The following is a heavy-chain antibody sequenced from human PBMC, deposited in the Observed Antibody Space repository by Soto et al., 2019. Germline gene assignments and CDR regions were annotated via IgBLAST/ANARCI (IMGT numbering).Heavy chain of an antibody. CDR2: IWYDGSTK. CDR1: GFTFSSYG. CDR3: ARDLGWFGEYKFDP. V-gene: IGHV3-33*01. Sequence: GGSLRLSCAASGFTFSSYGMHWVRQAPGKGLEWVAVIWYDGSTKDYADSVKGRFTISRDNSKNTLYLQMNSLRAEDTAVYYCARDLGWFGEYKFDPWGQGTLVTVSS. J-gene: IGHJ5*02. D-gene: IGHD3-10*01.